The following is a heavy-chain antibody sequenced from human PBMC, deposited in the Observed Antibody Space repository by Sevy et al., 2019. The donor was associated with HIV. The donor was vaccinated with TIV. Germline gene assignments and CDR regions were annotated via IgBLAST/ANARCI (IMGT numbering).Heavy chain of an antibody. J-gene: IGHJ6*02. V-gene: IGHV3-23*01. CDR1: GFTFSSYA. D-gene: IGHD2-2*01. CDR2: ISGSGGST. CDR3: AKGGPGYCSTTSCYPLYYYYYDMEV. Sequence: GGSLRLSCAASGFTFSSYAMSWVRQAPGKGLEWVSAISGSGGSTYYADSVKGRFTISRDNSKNTLYLQMNSLRAEDTPVYYCAKGGPGYCSTTSCYPLYYYYYDMEVWGQGTTVTVSS.